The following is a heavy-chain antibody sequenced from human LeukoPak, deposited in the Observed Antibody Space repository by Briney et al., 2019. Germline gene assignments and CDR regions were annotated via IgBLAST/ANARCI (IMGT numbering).Heavy chain of an antibody. J-gene: IGHJ4*02. CDR3: ARDIRYSSSWYEDY. Sequence: ASVKVSCKASGYTFTSYGISWVRQAPGQGLEWMGWISAYNGNTNYAQKLQGRVTMTTDTSTSTAYMELRSLRSDDTAVYYCARDIRYSSSWYEDYWGQGTLVTVSS. CDR1: GYTFTSYG. CDR2: ISAYNGNT. V-gene: IGHV1-18*01. D-gene: IGHD6-13*01.